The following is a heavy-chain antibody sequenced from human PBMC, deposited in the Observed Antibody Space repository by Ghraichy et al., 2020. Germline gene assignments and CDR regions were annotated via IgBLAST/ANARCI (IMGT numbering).Heavy chain of an antibody. D-gene: IGHD1-1*01. CDR1: GGSFSDYD. CDR3: ARVVFSNNWTPVHWFDP. J-gene: IGHJ5*02. Sequence: SETLSLTCAVYGGSFSDYDWTWIRQPPGKGLEWMGEINDSGSIDYNASLKSRVSISLDTSKNQFSLKLSAVTAADTAVYFGARVVFSNNWTPVHWFDPWGQGTLVIVSS. CDR2: INDSGSI. V-gene: IGHV4-34*01.